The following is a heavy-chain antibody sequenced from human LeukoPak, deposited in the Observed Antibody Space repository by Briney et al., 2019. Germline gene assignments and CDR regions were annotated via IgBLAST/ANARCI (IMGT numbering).Heavy chain of an antibody. CDR3: ASALAATGPNFDF. Sequence: WDTLSLTCSVSGDSISSSDYYWGWIRQTPGRGLEWIGSIFYSGSTYYNPSLKSRVTISLDTSKNQFSLKLSSVTAADTAVYYCASALAATGPNFDFWGQGTLVTVSS. D-gene: IGHD6-19*01. CDR2: IFYSGST. V-gene: IGHV4-39*07. J-gene: IGHJ4*02. CDR1: GDSISSSDYY.